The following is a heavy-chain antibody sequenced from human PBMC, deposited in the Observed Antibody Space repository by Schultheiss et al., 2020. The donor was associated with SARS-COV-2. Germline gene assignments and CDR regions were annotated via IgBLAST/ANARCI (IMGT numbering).Heavy chain of an antibody. Sequence: ASVKVSCKASGYTFTGYYMHWVRQAPGQGLEWMGWINPNSGGTNYAQKFQGRVTMTRDTSISTAYMELSRLRSDDTAVYYCARCGYCSSTSCYTAIYYYYYMDVWGKGTTVTVSS. V-gene: IGHV1-2*02. J-gene: IGHJ6*03. CDR2: INPNSGGT. D-gene: IGHD2-2*02. CDR3: ARCGYCSSTSCYTAIYYYYYMDV. CDR1: GYTFTGYY.